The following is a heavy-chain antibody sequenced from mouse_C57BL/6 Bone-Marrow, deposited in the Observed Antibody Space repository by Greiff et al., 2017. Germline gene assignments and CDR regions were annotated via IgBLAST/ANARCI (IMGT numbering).Heavy chain of an antibody. V-gene: IGHV1-50*01. D-gene: IGHD1-2*01. CDR1: GYTFTSYW. Sequence: VQLQQSGAELVKPGASVKLSCKASGYTFTSYWMQWVKQRPGQGLEWIGEIDPSDSYTNYNQKFKVKATLTVDTSSSTAYMQLSSLTSEDSAVYYCARWLLRLYYWGQGTTLTVSA. J-gene: IGHJ2*01. CDR3: ARWLLRLYY. CDR2: IDPSDSYT.